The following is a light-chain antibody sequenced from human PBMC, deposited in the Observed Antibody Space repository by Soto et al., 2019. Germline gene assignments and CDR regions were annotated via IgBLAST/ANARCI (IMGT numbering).Light chain of an antibody. J-gene: IGLJ1*01. CDR2: DVT. CDR3: NSYTTNNAFV. Sequence: QSVLTQPAAVSGSPGQSITISCTGTSGDIDTYDFVSWYQVHPGKAPKLMIYDVTYRPSGVSDRFTGSRSDNAASLTISGLQPEDEAVSYCNSYTTNNAFVFGTGTKVTVL. V-gene: IGLV2-14*03. CDR1: SGDIDTYDF.